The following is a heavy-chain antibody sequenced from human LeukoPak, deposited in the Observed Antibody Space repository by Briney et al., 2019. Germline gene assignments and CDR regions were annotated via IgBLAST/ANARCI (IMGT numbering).Heavy chain of an antibody. Sequence: ASVKVSCKASGNTFSSYFIHWVRQAPGQEIEWMGWLSPNSGDTKFPQKFQGGVTMTRDTSISTAYMELNSLTSDDTAVYFCARATDISSWYLAYWGQGTLVTVSS. CDR1: GNTFSSYF. D-gene: IGHD6-13*01. J-gene: IGHJ4*02. CDR3: ARATDISSWYLAY. CDR2: LSPNSGDT. V-gene: IGHV1-2*02.